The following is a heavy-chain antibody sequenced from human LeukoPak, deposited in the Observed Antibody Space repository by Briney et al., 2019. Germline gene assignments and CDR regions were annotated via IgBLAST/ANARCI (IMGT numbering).Heavy chain of an antibody. CDR2: IYHSGIT. CDR3: ARSLDYYDSSGQNY. Sequence: SETLSLTCIVSGYSISGGYYWDWIRQPPGKGLEWIGSIYHSGITYYNPPLKSRVTISVDTSKNNFPLTLNSVTAADTAVYYCARSLDYYDSSGQNYWGQGILVTVSS. D-gene: IGHD3-22*01. V-gene: IGHV4-38-2*02. CDR1: GYSISGGYY. J-gene: IGHJ4*02.